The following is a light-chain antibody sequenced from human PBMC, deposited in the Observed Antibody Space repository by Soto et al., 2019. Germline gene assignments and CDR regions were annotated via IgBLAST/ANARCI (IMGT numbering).Light chain of an antibody. CDR3: QQSYSAPLT. CDR2: GAS. CDR1: QSISRH. Sequence: DIQMTQSPSSLSASVGDRVTITCRASQSISRHLNWYQQKPGKAPKLLIYGASSLHSGVPSRISGSGSGTDFTLSISSLQPEDFATYYCQQSYSAPLTCGGGTKVEIK. J-gene: IGKJ4*01. V-gene: IGKV1-39*01.